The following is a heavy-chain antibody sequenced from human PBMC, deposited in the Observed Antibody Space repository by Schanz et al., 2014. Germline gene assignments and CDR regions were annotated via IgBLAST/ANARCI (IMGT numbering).Heavy chain of an antibody. CDR1: GFSFRKSA. CDR3: AKDLAAVGVFDY. Sequence: VFLAESGGGVVQPGRSLRLSCAASGFSFRKSAMSWVRQAPGKGLEWVSALTGSGTTTYYADSVKGRFTISRDNSKNTLDLQMNSLRAEDTAIYYCAKDLAAVGVFDYWGQGSLVTVSP. V-gene: IGHV3-23*04. J-gene: IGHJ4*02. CDR2: LTGSGTTT. D-gene: IGHD6-13*01.